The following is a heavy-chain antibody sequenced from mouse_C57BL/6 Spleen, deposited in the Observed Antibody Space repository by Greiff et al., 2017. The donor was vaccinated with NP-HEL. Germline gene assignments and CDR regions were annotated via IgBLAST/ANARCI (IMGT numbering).Heavy chain of an antibody. V-gene: IGHV1-80*01. CDR3: ARGGHYYGNFIFDY. J-gene: IGHJ2*01. D-gene: IGHD2-1*01. CDR1: GYAFSSYW. CDR2: IYPRDGDT. Sequence: QVQLQQSGAELVKPGASVKISCKASGYAFSSYWMNWVKQRPGKGLEWIGQIYPRDGDTNYNGKFKGKATLTADKSSSTAYMQLSSLTSEDSAVYCCARGGHYYGNFIFDYWGQGTTLTVSS.